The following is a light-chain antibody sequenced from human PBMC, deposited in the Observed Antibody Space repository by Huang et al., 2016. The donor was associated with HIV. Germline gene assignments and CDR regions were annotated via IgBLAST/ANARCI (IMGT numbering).Light chain of an antibody. CDR1: QSVLYSYNNKNN. CDR3: QQYYSTPLV. J-gene: IGKJ4*01. Sequence: DIVMTQSPDSLAVSLGERATINCKSSQSVLYSYNNKNNLAWYQQKPGQPPKLLIYWASTLESGVPDRFSGSGSGTDFTLTISSLQAEDMAVYYCQQYYSTPLVFGGGTKVEIK. V-gene: IGKV4-1*01. CDR2: WAS.